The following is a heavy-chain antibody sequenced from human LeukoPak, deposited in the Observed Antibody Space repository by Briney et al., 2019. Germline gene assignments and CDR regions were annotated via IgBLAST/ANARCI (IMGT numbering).Heavy chain of an antibody. V-gene: IGHV4-39*07. CDR1: GGFISSSSYY. D-gene: IGHD2-15*01. Sequence: SETLSLTCTVSGGFISSSSYYWGWIRQHPGKGLEWIGSIFYSGNTYYNPSLKSRVTISVDTSKNQFSLRLSSATAADTAVYYCARGYCSGGTCYRTFFDYWGQGTLVTVSS. J-gene: IGHJ4*02. CDR2: IFYSGNT. CDR3: ARGYCSGGTCYRTFFDY.